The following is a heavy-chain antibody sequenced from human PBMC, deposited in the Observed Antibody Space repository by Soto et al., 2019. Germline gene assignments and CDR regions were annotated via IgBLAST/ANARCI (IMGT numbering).Heavy chain of an antibody. V-gene: IGHV3-53*01. D-gene: IGHD7-27*01. CDR1: GFTVSSNY. Sequence: GGSLRLSCAASGFTVSSNYMSWVRQAPGKGLEWVSVIYSGGSTYYADSVKGRFTISRDNSKNTLYLQMNSLRAEDTAVYYCAKDPHWGSGFFDYWGQGTLVTVSS. J-gene: IGHJ4*02. CDR3: AKDPHWGSGFFDY. CDR2: IYSGGST.